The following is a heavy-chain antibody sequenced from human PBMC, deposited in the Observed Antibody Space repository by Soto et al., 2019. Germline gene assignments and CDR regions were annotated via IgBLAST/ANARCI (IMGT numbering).Heavy chain of an antibody. CDR1: GGSISSSSYY. J-gene: IGHJ4*02. CDR2: IYYSGST. Sequence: SETLSLTCTVSGGSISSSSYYWGWIRQPPGKGLEWIGSIYYSGSTYYNPSLKSRVTISVDTSKNQFSLKLSSVTAEDTAVYYCAKDGSYYDFDYWGQGTLVTVSS. CDR3: AKDGSYYDFDY. V-gene: IGHV4-39*02. D-gene: IGHD3-3*01.